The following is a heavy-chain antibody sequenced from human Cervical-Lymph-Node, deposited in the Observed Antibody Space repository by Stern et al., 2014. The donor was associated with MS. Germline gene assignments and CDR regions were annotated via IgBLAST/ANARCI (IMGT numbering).Heavy chain of an antibody. CDR2: SYPGYSDT. CDR3: ASGIQRLRYFQH. V-gene: IGHV5-51*01. Sequence: EVPLVQSGAEVKKPGESLKISCKGSGYSFTSYWIGWVRQMPGKGLEWMGFSYPGYSDTRYSPSFQGQVAISADKSISSAYLQWSSLKASDTAMYYCASGIQRLRYFQHWGQGTLVTVSS. D-gene: IGHD6-25*01. J-gene: IGHJ1*01. CDR1: GYSFTSYW.